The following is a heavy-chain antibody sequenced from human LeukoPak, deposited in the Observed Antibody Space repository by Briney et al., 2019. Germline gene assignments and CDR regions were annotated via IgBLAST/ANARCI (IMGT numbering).Heavy chain of an antibody. Sequence: GESLKISCKGSEYSFTNYWIGWVRQMPGKGLEWMGIIYPGDSDTRYSPSFQGRVTISADKSVSTAYLQWSSLKASDTAVYYCARQMYYNILTAYYYPFDYWGQGTLVTVSS. J-gene: IGHJ4*02. CDR2: IYPGDSDT. CDR1: EYSFTNYW. V-gene: IGHV5-51*01. D-gene: IGHD3-9*01. CDR3: ARQMYYNILTAYYYPFDY.